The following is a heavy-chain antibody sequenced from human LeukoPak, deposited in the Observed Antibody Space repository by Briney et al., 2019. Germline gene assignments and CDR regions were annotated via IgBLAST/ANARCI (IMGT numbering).Heavy chain of an antibody. CDR1: GYTFTGYY. D-gene: IGHD3-22*01. CDR3: ARVQFYYDSMGAFDI. J-gene: IGHJ3*02. V-gene: IGHV1-2*02. Sequence: ASVKVSCKASGYTFTGYYMHWVRQAPGQGLEWMGWINPNSGGTNYAQKFQGRVTMTRDTSLSTAYMELSRLRSDDTAVYYCARVQFYYDSMGAFDIWGQGTMVTVSS. CDR2: INPNSGGT.